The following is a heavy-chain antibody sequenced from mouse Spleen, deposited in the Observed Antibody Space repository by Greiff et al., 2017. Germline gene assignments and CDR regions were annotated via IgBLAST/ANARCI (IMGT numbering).Heavy chain of an antibody. Sequence: EVQLQQSGPGLVKPSQSLSLTCSVTGYSITSGYYWNWIRQFPGNKLEWMGYISYDGSNNYNPSLKNRIPITRDTSKNQFFLKLNSVTTEDTATYYCAREDSYYSYDDAMDYWGQGTSVTVSS. D-gene: IGHD2-12*01. CDR1: GYSITSGYY. J-gene: IGHJ4*01. CDR3: AREDSYYSYDDAMDY. CDR2: ISYDGSN. V-gene: IGHV3-6*01.